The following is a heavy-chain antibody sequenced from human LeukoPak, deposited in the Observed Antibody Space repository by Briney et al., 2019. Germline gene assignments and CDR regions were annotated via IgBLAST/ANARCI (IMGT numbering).Heavy chain of an antibody. V-gene: IGHV1-18*01. D-gene: IGHD2-2*01. CDR1: GYTFTSYG. CDR2: ISAYNGNT. CDR3: ARDFLGYCSSTSCRRARYWYFDL. Sequence: ASVKVSCKASGYTFTSYGISWVRQAPGQGLEWMGWISAYNGNTNYAQKLQGRVTMTTDTSTSTAYMALRSLRSDDTAVYYCARDFLGYCSSTSCRRARYWYFDLWGRGTLVTVSS. J-gene: IGHJ2*01.